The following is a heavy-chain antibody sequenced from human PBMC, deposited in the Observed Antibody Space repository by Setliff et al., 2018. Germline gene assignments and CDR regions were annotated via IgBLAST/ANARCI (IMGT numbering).Heavy chain of an antibody. J-gene: IGHJ4*01. D-gene: IGHD4-17*01. V-gene: IGHV4-39*01. CDR1: DDSFTSSRYY. Sequence: SETLSLTCTVSDDSFTSSRYYWGWIRQTPRSGLEWIGSISYSGTPYYNASVESRVTISIDTSRNHFSLELRSVTVADTATYYCVRPGGTTVVARHFDYWGSGSLVTVSS. CDR2: ISYSGTP. CDR3: VRPGGTTVVARHFDY.